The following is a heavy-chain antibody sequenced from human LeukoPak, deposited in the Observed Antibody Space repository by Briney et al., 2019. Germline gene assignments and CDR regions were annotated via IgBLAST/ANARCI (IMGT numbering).Heavy chain of an antibody. D-gene: IGHD3-10*01. Sequence: GGSLRLSCAASGFTFSTYSMNWVRQAPKKGLEWVSYISSSSSTIYYADSVKGRFTISRDNAKNSLYLQMNSLRDEDTAVYYCARAPGYYGSGAYFDFWGQGTLVTVSS. CDR1: GFTFSTYS. CDR2: ISSSSSTI. V-gene: IGHV3-48*02. CDR3: ARAPGYYGSGAYFDF. J-gene: IGHJ4*02.